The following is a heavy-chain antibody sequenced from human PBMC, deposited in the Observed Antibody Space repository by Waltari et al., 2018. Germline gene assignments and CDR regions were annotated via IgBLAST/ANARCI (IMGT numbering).Heavy chain of an antibody. CDR2: ISSSSSYI. Sequence: EVQLVESGGGLVKPGGSLRLSCAASGFTFSSYSMNWVRQAPGKGLEWVSSISSSSSYIDYADSVKGRFTISRDNAKNSLYLQMNSLRAEDTAVYYCAREGWGLLGAFDIWGQGTMVTVSS. CDR3: AREGWGLLGAFDI. J-gene: IGHJ3*02. D-gene: IGHD1-26*01. CDR1: GFTFSSYS. V-gene: IGHV3-21*01.